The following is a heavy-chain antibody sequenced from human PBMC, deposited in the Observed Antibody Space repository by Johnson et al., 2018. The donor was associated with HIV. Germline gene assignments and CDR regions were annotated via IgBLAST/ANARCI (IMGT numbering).Heavy chain of an antibody. D-gene: IGHD1-26*01. CDR3: ARGDGATGYHDAFDI. CDR1: GFTFDDYG. V-gene: IGHV3-20*04. Sequence: VQLVESGGGVVQPGRSLRLSCAASGFTFDDYGMSWVRQAPGKGLEWVSGINWNGGSTGYADSVKGRFTISRDNSENTLYLQMNSLRAEDTAVYYCARGDGATGYHDAFDIWGQGTIVTVSS. J-gene: IGHJ3*02. CDR2: INWNGGST.